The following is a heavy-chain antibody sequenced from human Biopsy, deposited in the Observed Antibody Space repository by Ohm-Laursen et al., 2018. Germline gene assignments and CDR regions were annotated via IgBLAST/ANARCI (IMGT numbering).Heavy chain of an antibody. D-gene: IGHD5-12*01. CDR3: AAVDYSAYTTVDH. CDR2: IYTSGST. CDR1: GASISSYY. J-gene: IGHJ4*02. Sequence: SDTLSLTWTVSGASISSYYWTWIRQPAGKGLEWIGRIYTSGSTNYNPSLKSRVTMSVDTSKNQFSLKLTSLTAADTAVYFCAAVDYSAYTTVDHWGQGTLITVSS. V-gene: IGHV4-4*07.